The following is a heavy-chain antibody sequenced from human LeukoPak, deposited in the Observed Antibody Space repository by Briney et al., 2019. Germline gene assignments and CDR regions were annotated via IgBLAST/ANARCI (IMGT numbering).Heavy chain of an antibody. J-gene: IGHJ4*02. Sequence: PGGSLRLSCAASGFTFSTYTINWVRQAPGKGLEWVSAVTGSDTTYYADSVKGRFTISRDNSKNTVWLHMNSLRAEDMAVYYCAKNRMPDGGWNIDHWGQGTLVTVSS. V-gene: IGHV3-23*01. CDR1: GFTFSTYT. D-gene: IGHD1/OR15-1a*01. CDR3: AKNRMPDGGWNIDH. CDR2: VTGSDTT.